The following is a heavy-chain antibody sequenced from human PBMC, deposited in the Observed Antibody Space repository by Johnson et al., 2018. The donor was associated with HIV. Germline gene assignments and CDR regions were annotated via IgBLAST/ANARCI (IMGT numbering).Heavy chain of an antibody. D-gene: IGHD5-18*01. Sequence: VQLVESGGGLVKPGGSLRLSCAVSGFTFTDAWMSWVRQAPGKGLEWIGHIKSKTDGGTTDYAALVKGRFTISRDDSKTTLYLQMNSLKTEDTAVYYCTTYTTMVTMYVEIKGGAFDIWGQGTMVTVS. CDR3: TTYTTMVTMYVEIKGGAFDI. V-gene: IGHV3-15*01. CDR2: IKSKTDGGTT. J-gene: IGHJ3*02. CDR1: GFTFTDAW.